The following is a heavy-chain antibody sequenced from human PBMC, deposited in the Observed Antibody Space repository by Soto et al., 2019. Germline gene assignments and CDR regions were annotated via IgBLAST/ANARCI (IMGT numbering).Heavy chain of an antibody. V-gene: IGHV3-30*18. CDR3: AKDLKVSGSYGY. CDR1: GFTFSSYG. CDR2: IAYDGSLK. D-gene: IGHD3-16*01. Sequence: QVQLVESGGGVVQPGGTLRLSCAASGFTFSSYGMQWVRQAPGKGLEWVAVIAYDGSLKYYVDSVKGRFTISRDNSKNTLYLQINSLRAEDTAVYYCAKDLKVSGSYGYWGQGTLVTVSS. J-gene: IGHJ4*02.